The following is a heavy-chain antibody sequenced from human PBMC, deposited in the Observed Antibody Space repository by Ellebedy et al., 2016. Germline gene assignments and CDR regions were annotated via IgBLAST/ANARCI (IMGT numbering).Heavy chain of an antibody. CDR1: GGSFSGYY. D-gene: IGHD4-17*01. CDR3: ARRQYTVTTSWFDP. Sequence: GSLRLSXAVYGGSFSGYYWSWIRQPPGKGLEWIGEINHSGSTNYNPSLKSRVTISVDTSKNQFSLKLSSVTAADTAVYYCARRQYTVTTSWFDPWGQGTLVTVSS. CDR2: INHSGST. V-gene: IGHV4-34*01. J-gene: IGHJ5*02.